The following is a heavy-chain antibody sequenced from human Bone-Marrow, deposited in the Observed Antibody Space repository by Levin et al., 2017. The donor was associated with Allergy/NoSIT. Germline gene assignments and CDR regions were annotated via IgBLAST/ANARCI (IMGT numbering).Heavy chain of an antibody. CDR3: VKTYYYGSGSYPLLGYMDV. J-gene: IGHJ6*03. V-gene: IGHV3-64D*06. CDR1: EFTFSSYN. Sequence: GGSLRLSCSASEFTFSSYNIHWVRQAPGKGLEDVSAISSDGGSTFYADSVKGRFTISRDNSKNTLYLQMSSLRAEDTAVYYCVKTYYYGSGSYPLLGYMDVWGKGTTVTVSS. CDR2: ISSDGGST. D-gene: IGHD3-10*01.